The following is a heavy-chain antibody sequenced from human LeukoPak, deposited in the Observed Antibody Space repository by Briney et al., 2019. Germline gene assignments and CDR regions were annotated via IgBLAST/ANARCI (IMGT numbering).Heavy chain of an antibody. V-gene: IGHV4-4*07. CDR2: IYTSGGT. Sequence: SETLSLTCTVSGVSISSYYWSWIRQPAGKGLEWIGRIYTSGGTNHNPSLKSRVTISVDTSKNQFSLKLSSVTAADTAVYYCARLGYCSSTSCYNFDYWGQGTLVTVSS. CDR1: GVSISSYY. J-gene: IGHJ4*02. D-gene: IGHD2-2*02. CDR3: ARLGYCSSTSCYNFDY.